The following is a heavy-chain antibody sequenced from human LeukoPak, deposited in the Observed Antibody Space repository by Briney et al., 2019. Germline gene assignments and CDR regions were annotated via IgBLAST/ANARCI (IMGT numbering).Heavy chain of an antibody. Sequence: SETLFLSCTVPGGPISSYYWSWIRQPPGKGLERIGYNYTSGSTNYNPSLQSQLTISVDKSNNQFSLKQSSVTAADTAVYYCARRGYGDYPYFDYWGQGTLVTVSS. CDR1: GGPISSYY. J-gene: IGHJ4*02. D-gene: IGHD4-17*01. CDR2: NYTSGST. V-gene: IGHV4-4*09. CDR3: ARRGYGDYPYFDY.